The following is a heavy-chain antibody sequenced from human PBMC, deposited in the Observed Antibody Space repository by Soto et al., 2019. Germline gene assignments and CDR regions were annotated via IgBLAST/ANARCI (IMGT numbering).Heavy chain of an antibody. CDR3: AKQGLDYYFDY. J-gene: IGHJ4*02. V-gene: IGHV5-51*01. CDR1: GYSFTGYW. CDR2: IYPGDSDT. Sequence: PGESKKISCKGSGYSFTGYWIGWVRQMPGKGLEWMGIIYPGDSDTRYSPSFQGQVTISADKSISTAYLQWSSLTASATATYYFAKQGLDYYFDYWGQGTLVTVSS. D-gene: IGHD3-9*01.